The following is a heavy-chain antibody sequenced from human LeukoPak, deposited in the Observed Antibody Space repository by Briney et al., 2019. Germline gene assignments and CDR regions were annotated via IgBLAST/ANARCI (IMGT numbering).Heavy chain of an antibody. Sequence: GGSLRLSCTGSGFTFGASPMTWVRQAPGKGLEWVANIKQDGSEKYYVDSVKGRFTISRDNAKNSLYLQMNSLRAEDTAVYYCARVRFLEWLFGYFDYWGQGTLVTVSS. CDR3: ARVRFLEWLFGYFDY. V-gene: IGHV3-7*04. J-gene: IGHJ4*02. CDR1: GFTFGASP. CDR2: IKQDGSEK. D-gene: IGHD3-3*01.